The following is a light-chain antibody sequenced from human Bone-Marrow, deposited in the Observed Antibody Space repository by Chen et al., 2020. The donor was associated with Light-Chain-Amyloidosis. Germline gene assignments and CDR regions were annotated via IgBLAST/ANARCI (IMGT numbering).Light chain of an antibody. CDR1: TSDIGTYDF. CDR3: ASYAKGNIVV. V-gene: IGLV2-23*02. CDR2: NIS. Sequence: QSALTQPASVSGSPGQSITISCTGTTSDIGTYDFVSWYQQFPDRAPKLIIFNISVRSSGTSRPFSGSKSGNTASLTISGLQPDDEGVYFCASYAKGNIVVFGGGSTLTV. J-gene: IGLJ2*01.